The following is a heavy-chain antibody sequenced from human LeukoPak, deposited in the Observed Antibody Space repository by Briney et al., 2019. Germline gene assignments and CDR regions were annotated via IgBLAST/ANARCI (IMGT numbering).Heavy chain of an antibody. D-gene: IGHD2-15*01. Sequence: PGGSLRLSCVASGFTFSNYWLTWVRQAPGKGLECVANIKQDGSEKSYVDSVKGRFTISRDNAKNSLYLQMNSLRAEDTALYYCAKDEGLIGAFDIWGQGTMVTVSS. V-gene: IGHV3-7*03. CDR1: GFTFSNYW. CDR2: IKQDGSEK. J-gene: IGHJ3*02. CDR3: AKDEGLIGAFDI.